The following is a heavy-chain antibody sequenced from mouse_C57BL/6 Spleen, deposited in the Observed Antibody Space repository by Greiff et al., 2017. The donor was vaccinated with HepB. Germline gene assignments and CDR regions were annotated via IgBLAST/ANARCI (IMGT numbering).Heavy chain of an antibody. V-gene: IGHV1-52*01. CDR2: IDPSDSET. CDR3: AVVTTVVARAMDY. J-gene: IGHJ4*01. Sequence: VQLQQPGAELVRPGSSVKLSCKASGYTFTSYWMHWVKQRPIQGLEWIGNIDPSDSETHYNQKFKDKATLTVDKSSSTAYMQLSSLTSEDSAVYYCAVVTTVVARAMDYWGQGTSVTVSS. CDR1: GYTFTSYW. D-gene: IGHD1-1*01.